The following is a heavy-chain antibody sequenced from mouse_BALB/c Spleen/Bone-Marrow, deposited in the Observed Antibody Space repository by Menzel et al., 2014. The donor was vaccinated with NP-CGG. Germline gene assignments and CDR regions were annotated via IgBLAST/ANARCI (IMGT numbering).Heavy chain of an antibody. V-gene: IGHV5-12-1*01. D-gene: IGHD2-14*01. CDR2: ISSGGGST. CDR3: ARLPSYYRCEEAY. CDR1: GFAFSSYD. J-gene: IGHJ3*01. Sequence: EVKLVESGGGLVKPGGSLKLSCAASGFAFSSYDMSWVRQTPEKRLEWVAYISSGGGSTYYPDTVKGRFTISRDNAKNTLYLQMSSLKSEDTAMYYCARLPSYYRCEEAYWGQGTLVTVSA.